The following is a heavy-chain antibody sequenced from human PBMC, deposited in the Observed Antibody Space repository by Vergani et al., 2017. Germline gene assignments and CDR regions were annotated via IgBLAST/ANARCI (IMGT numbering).Heavy chain of an antibody. D-gene: IGHD3-10*01. V-gene: IGHV4-31*03. CDR3: ARLYYYGSGSYSRLFDY. CDR2: IYYSGST. J-gene: IGHJ4*02. Sequence: QVQLQESGPGLVKPSQTLSLTCTVSGGSISSGGYYWSWIRQHPGKGLEWIGYIYYSGSTYYNPSLKSRVTISVDTSKNQFSLKLSSVTAADTAVYYFARLYYYGSGSYSRLFDYWGQGTLVTVSS. CDR1: GGSISSGGYY.